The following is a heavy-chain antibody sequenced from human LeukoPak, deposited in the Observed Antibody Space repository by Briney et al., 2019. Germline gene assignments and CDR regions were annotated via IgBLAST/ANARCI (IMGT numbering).Heavy chain of an antibody. CDR1: GFTFSSYW. CDR3: ASRSKSHFDY. CDR2: INSDGSSR. J-gene: IGHJ4*02. V-gene: IGHV3-74*01. Sequence: GGSLRLSCAAPGFTFSSYWMHWVRQAPGKGVVWVSRINSDGSSRNYADSVKGRFTISRDNAKNTLYLQMNSLRAEDTAVYYCASRSKSHFDYWGQGTLVTVSS.